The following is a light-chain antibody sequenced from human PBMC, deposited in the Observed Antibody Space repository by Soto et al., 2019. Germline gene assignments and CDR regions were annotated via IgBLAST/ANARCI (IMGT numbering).Light chain of an antibody. V-gene: IGLV2-8*01. Sequence: QSVLTQPPSASGSPGQSVTISCTGASSDVGGYNFVSWYQHHPGKAPRLMIYDVTQRPSGVPDRFSGYQSGNTASLTVSGLQVDDEAYYYCSSYAGSSIPVAFGGGTQLTVL. CDR1: SSDVGGYNF. CDR2: DVT. J-gene: IGLJ2*01. CDR3: SSYAGSSIPVA.